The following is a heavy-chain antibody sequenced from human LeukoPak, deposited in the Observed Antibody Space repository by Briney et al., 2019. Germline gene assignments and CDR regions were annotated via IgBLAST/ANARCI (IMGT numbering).Heavy chain of an antibody. CDR3: ARDNDIWTTKMRYDY. D-gene: IGHD3-9*01. CDR1: GGAFSGYH. Sequence: SETLSLTCGVYGGAFSGYHWTWIRQPPGKGLEWIGEINHNGRTNYNPSLKSRVTMSVDTSMNQFSLKLTSVTAADTAVYYCARDNDIWTTKMRYDYWGQGTLVTVSS. V-gene: IGHV4-34*01. CDR2: INHNGRT. J-gene: IGHJ4*02.